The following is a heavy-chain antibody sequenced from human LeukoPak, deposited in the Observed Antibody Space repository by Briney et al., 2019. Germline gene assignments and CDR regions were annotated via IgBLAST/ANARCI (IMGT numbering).Heavy chain of an antibody. Sequence: PSETLSLTCAVYGGSFSGYYWSWIRQPPGKGLEWIGEINHSGSTNYNPSLKSRVTISVDTSKNQFSLKLSSVTAADTAVYYCAKETLHYYYGMDVWGQGTTVTVSS. J-gene: IGHJ6*02. CDR2: INHSGST. V-gene: IGHV4-34*01. CDR1: GGSFSGYY. CDR3: AKETLHYYYGMDV.